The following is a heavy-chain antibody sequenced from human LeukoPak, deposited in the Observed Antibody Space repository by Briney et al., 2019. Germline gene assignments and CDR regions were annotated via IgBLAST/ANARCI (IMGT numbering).Heavy chain of an antibody. CDR1: GFTFSSYG. J-gene: IGHJ6*02. Sequence: GGSLRLSCAASGFTFSSYGMHWVRQAPGKGLEWVAFIRYDGSNKYYADSVKGRFTISRDNSKNTLYLQMNSLRAEDTAVYYCARDLVGLYDYGDLGSGMDVWGQGTTVTVSS. CDR3: ARDLVGLYDYGDLGSGMDV. V-gene: IGHV3-30*02. CDR2: IRYDGSNK. D-gene: IGHD4-17*01.